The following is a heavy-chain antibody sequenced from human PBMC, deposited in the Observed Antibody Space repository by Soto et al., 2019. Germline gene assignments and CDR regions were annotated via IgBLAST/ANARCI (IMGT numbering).Heavy chain of an antibody. CDR1: GFTFGDYA. Sequence: GGSLRLSCTASGFTFGDYAMSWVRQAPGKGLEWVGFIRSRAYGGTTEYAASVKGRFTISRDNTKNSLYLQMNSLRADDTAMYYCATYHDSNWETYRFRHWGQGTLVTVSS. D-gene: IGHD3-16*02. V-gene: IGHV3-49*04. J-gene: IGHJ4*02. CDR3: ATYHDSNWETYRFRH. CDR2: IRSRAYGGTT.